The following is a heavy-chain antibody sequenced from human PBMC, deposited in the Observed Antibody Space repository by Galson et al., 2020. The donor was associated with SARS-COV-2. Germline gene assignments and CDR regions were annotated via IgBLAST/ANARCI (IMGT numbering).Heavy chain of an antibody. CDR2: ISYDGSNK. J-gene: IGHJ3*02. V-gene: IGHV3-30*19. CDR1: GFTFSDHA. Sequence: GESLKISCAASGFTFSDHAMHWVRQAPGKGLEWVAVISYDGSNKYYADSVKGRFTISRDNSKNTLYLQMNSLRAEDTAVYYCAREGDIVVVSDAFDIWGQGTMVTVSS. CDR3: AREGDIVVVSDAFDI. D-gene: IGHD2-21*01.